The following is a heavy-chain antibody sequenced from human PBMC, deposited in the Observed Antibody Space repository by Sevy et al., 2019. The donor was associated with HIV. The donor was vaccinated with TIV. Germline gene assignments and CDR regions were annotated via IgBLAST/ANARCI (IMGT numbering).Heavy chain of an antibody. CDR1: GFTFDDFA. Sequence: GGSLRLSCAASGFTFDDFAMHWVRQVPGKGLEWVSGLNWDSGSVAYADSVKGRFTISRDNAKNALFLQMNSLRAEDTSLYYCAKDIGATVIAVVANWGQGIQVTVSS. D-gene: IGHD3-22*01. CDR3: AKDIGATVIAVVAN. J-gene: IGHJ4*02. CDR2: LNWDSGSV. V-gene: IGHV3-9*01.